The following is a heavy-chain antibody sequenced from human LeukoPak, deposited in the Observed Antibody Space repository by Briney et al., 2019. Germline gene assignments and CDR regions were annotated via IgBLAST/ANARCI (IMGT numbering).Heavy chain of an antibody. J-gene: IGHJ6*02. D-gene: IGHD4-17*01. Sequence: GGSLRLSCAASAFTVSSNYMSWVRQAPGKGLEWVSVIYSGGSRYYTDSVKGRFTISRDNSKNTMYLQMNSLRGEDTAVYYCARHLYGDPNYYCYGMDVWGQGTTVTVSS. V-gene: IGHV3-66*04. CDR2: IYSGGSR. CDR3: ARHLYGDPNYYCYGMDV. CDR1: AFTVSSNY.